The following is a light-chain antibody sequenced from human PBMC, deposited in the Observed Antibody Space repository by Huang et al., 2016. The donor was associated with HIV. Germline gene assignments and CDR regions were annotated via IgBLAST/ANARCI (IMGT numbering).Light chain of an antibody. J-gene: IGKJ1*01. CDR2: GAS. V-gene: IGKV4-1*01. CDR1: QSVLYSSTNKNY. CDR3: QQYSTTPRT. Sequence: DIVMTQSPDALAVSLGERATINCKSSQSVLYSSTNKNYLAWYQQKPGQPPKLLIYGASTRESGVPDRFSGSGSGTDFTLTISSLQAEDVAVYYCQQYSTTPRTFGQGTKVEIK.